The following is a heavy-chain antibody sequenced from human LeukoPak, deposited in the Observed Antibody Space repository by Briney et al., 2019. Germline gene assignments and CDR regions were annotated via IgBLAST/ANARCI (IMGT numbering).Heavy chain of an antibody. CDR2: LVCDARS. CDR3: ARDLSAAFDF. CDR1: GFPFSSYG. J-gene: IGHJ4*02. V-gene: IGHV3-33*01. D-gene: IGHD6-25*01. Sequence: GGSLRLSCAASGFPFSSYGMHWVRQAPGKGLEWEARLVCDARSDYANSVKGRFSISRDDSKNTLFLDMSNLRVEDTALYYCARDLSAAFDFWGQGVLVTVSS.